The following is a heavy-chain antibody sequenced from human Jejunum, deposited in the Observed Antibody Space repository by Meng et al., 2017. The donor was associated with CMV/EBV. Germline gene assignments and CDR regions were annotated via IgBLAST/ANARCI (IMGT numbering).Heavy chain of an antibody. CDR2: MNPNNGAT. V-gene: IGHV1-8*01. J-gene: IGHJ5*02. Sequence: SCKASGYPFTRYHINWVRQATGQGLEWMGRMNPNNGATDYAQKFQGRVTITRDTSITTVYMELSSLTSEDTAVYYCARGWGTTWPWGQGTLVTVSS. CDR1: GYPFTRYH. CDR3: ARGWGTTWP. D-gene: IGHD3-16*01.